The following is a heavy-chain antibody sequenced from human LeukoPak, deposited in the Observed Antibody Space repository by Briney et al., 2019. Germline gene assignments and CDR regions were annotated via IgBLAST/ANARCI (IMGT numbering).Heavy chain of an antibody. V-gene: IGHV4-34*01. CDR2: INHSGST. CDR1: GGSFSGYY. D-gene: IGHD2-15*01. CDR3: ARDCSGGSCYGAFDI. Sequence: SETLSLTCAVYGGSFSGYYWSWIRQPPGKGLEWIGEINHSGSTNYNPSLKSRVTISVDTPKNQFSLKLSSVTAADTAVYYCARDCSGGSCYGAFDIWGQGTMVTVSS. J-gene: IGHJ3*02.